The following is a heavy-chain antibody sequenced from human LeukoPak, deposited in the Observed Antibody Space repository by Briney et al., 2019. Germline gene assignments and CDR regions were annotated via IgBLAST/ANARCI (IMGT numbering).Heavy chain of an antibody. CDR3: AKEGVDWDFVRYCDY. Sequence: PGGSLRLSCAASGFTFRSYGMTWVRQAPGKGLEWVSGVTNSGTYTYYADSVKGRFTTSRDNSKNTVYLQMNNLRAEDTALYHCAKEGVDWDFVRYCDYWGQGTLVTVSA. D-gene: IGHD1-7*01. V-gene: IGHV3-23*01. CDR1: GFTFRSYG. J-gene: IGHJ4*02. CDR2: VTNSGTYT.